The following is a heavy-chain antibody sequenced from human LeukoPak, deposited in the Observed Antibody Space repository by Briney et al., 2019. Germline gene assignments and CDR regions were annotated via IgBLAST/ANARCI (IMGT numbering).Heavy chain of an antibody. Sequence: ASVKVSCKASGYTFTGYYMHWVRQAPGQGLEWMGWINPNSGGTNYAQKFQGRVTMTRDTSISTAYMELSRLRSDDTAVYYCARDGASSPLIPFDPWGQGTLVTVSS. CDR2: INPNSGGT. V-gene: IGHV1-2*02. J-gene: IGHJ5*02. D-gene: IGHD1-26*01. CDR3: ARDGASSPLIPFDP. CDR1: GYTFTGYY.